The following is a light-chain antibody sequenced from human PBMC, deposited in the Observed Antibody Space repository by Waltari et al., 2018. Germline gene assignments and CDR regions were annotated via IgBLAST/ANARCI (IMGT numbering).Light chain of an antibody. CDR2: AAS. J-gene: IGKJ5*01. CDR1: QGISSS. CDR3: QQFNSYPIT. Sequence: DLQLTQSPSFLSASVGDRVTITCRASQGISSSLAWYHQKPGKAPKLLIYAASTLQSGVPSRFSGSGSGTEFTLTISSLQPEDFATYYCQQFNSYPITFGQGTRLEIK. V-gene: IGKV1-9*01.